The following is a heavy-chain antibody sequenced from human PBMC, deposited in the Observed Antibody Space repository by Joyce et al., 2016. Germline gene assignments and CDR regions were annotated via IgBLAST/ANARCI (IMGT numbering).Heavy chain of an antibody. D-gene: IGHD1-14*01. V-gene: IGHV1-69*04. Sequence: QVQLVQSGAEVKKSGSSVKVSCKASGGNFREFAISWLRQAPGQGPEWMGGIVQMLGIPTDGPKCQGRVTVTADQTTRTAYMDLSSLRSEDTAIYFCARGSAKTTGYAFDMWGQGTMVTVSS. CDR3: ARGSAKTTGYAFDM. CDR2: IVQMLGIP. J-gene: IGHJ3*02. CDR1: GGNFREFA.